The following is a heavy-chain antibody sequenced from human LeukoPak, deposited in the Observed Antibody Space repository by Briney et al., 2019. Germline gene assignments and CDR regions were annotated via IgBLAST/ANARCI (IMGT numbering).Heavy chain of an antibody. D-gene: IGHD6-13*01. CDR2: INHSGST. V-gene: IGHV4-34*01. J-gene: IGHJ4*02. CDR3: ARSDSSPPSFDY. Sequence: SETLSLTCAVYGGSFSGYYWSWIRQPPGKGLEWIGEINHSGSTSYNPSLKSRVTISVDTSKNQFSLKLSSVTAADTAVYYCARSDSSPPSFDYWGQGTLVTVSS. CDR1: GGSFSGYY.